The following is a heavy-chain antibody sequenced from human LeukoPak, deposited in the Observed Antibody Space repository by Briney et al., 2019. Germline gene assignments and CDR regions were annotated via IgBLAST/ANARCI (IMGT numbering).Heavy chain of an antibody. CDR1: GGSISSAY. D-gene: IGHD6-19*01. J-gene: IGHJ4*02. CDR3: ARLGIAVAVDY. CDR2: IYYTGST. Sequence: PSETLSLTCTVSGGSISSAYWSWLRQPPGKGLEWIGYIYYTGSTNYNPSLKNRVTISVDTSRNQFSLKMGSVTAADTAVYYCARLGIAVAVDYWGQGTLVTVSS. V-gene: IGHV4-59*01.